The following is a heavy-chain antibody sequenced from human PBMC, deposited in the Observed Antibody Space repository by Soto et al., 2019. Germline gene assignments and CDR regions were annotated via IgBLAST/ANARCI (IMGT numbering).Heavy chain of an antibody. CDR2: ISYDGSNK. V-gene: IGHV3-30*18. J-gene: IGHJ4*02. D-gene: IGHD1-26*01. Sequence: QVQLVESGGGVVQPGRSLRLSCAASGFTFSSYGMHWVRQAPGKGLEWVAVISYDGSNKYYADSVKGRFTISRDNSKNTLYLQMNSLRAEDTAVYYCSKDRGWELRVDYWGQGTLVTVSS. CDR1: GFTFSSYG. CDR3: SKDRGWELRVDY.